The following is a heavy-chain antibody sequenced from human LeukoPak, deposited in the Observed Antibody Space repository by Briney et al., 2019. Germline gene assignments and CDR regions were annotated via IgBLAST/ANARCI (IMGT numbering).Heavy chain of an antibody. Sequence: ASVKVSCKASGYTFTSYDINWVRQATGQGLERMGWMNPNSGNTGYAQKFQGRVTMTRNTSISTAYMELSSLRSEDTAVYYCAREQGDGYGDYVWFDPWGQGTLVTVSS. V-gene: IGHV1-8*01. CDR1: GYTFTSYD. CDR2: MNPNSGNT. CDR3: AREQGDGYGDYVWFDP. D-gene: IGHD4-17*01. J-gene: IGHJ5*02.